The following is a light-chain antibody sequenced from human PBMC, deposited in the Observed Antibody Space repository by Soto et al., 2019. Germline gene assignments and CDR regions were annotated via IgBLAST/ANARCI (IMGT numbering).Light chain of an antibody. Sequence: QSALTQPASVSGSPGQSITISCTGTSSDVGGYNYVSWYQQHPGKAPKLMIYDVSNRPSGVSNRFSASKSGNTASLTISGLQAEDEADYYCSSYTSSGTPYVFGTGTKVT. CDR3: SSYTSSGTPYV. V-gene: IGLV2-14*01. CDR1: SSDVGGYNY. CDR2: DVS. J-gene: IGLJ1*01.